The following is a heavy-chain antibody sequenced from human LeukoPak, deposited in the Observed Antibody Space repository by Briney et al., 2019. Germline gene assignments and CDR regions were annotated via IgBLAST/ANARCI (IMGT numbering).Heavy chain of an antibody. CDR2: IYYSGST. Sequence: SETLSLTCTVSGGSMSSYYWNWIRQPPGKGLEWIGYIYYSGSTNYNPSLKSRVTISVDTSKNQFSLKLSSVTAADTAVYYCARASYAGPFDYWGQGTLVTVSS. J-gene: IGHJ4*02. V-gene: IGHV4-59*01. D-gene: IGHD3-16*02. CDR1: GGSMSSYY. CDR3: ARASYAGPFDY.